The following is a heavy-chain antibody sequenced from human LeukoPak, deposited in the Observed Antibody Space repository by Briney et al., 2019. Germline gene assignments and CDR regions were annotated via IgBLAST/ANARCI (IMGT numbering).Heavy chain of an antibody. J-gene: IGHJ4*02. CDR1: GYSFTRYW. CDR2: IYPGASDT. Sequence: GESLKISCMGSGYSFTRYWIGWVRQMPGKGLDWMRIIYPGASDTRYSPSFQGQVTISADKAISTAYLQWSSLKASDTAMYYCARSRSSSSWYPPFYYWGQGTLVTVSS. CDR3: ARSRSSSSWYPPFYY. D-gene: IGHD6-13*01. V-gene: IGHV5-51*01.